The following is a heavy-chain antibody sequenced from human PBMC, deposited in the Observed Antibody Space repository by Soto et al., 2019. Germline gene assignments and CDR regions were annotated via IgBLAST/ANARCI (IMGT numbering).Heavy chain of an antibody. Sequence: QVQLVQSGAEEKKPGASVKVSCKASGYTFTNYAMHWVRQAPGQRPEWMGWINAGNGNTKYSQKFQGRVTITSDTSAKTASMELGSLRSEDTAVYYCARETSSWYSYFQHWGQGTLVTVSS. V-gene: IGHV1-3*05. CDR2: INAGNGNT. D-gene: IGHD6-13*01. CDR3: ARETSSWYSYFQH. J-gene: IGHJ1*01. CDR1: GYTFTNYA.